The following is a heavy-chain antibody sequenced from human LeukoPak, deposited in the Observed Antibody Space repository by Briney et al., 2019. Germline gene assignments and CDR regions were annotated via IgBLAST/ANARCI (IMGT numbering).Heavy chain of an antibody. D-gene: IGHD6-6*01. CDR2: INQDGSHK. CDR3: ARIGYSSSSFDY. CDR1: GFTFSNYW. Sequence: GGSLRLSCVASGFTFSNYWMSWVRQAPGKGLEWVANINQDGSHKYYVDSVEGRFTISTDNPKNSVYLQVNSLRAEDTAVYYCARIGYSSSSFDYWGQGTLVTVSS. J-gene: IGHJ4*02. V-gene: IGHV3-7*01.